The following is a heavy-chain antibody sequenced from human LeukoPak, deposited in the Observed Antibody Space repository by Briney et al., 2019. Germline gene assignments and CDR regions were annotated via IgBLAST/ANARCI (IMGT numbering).Heavy chain of an antibody. Sequence: SGGSLTLSCAASGFTFSDYYMSWIRQAPGKGLEWVSYISSGGSTIYYADSVKGRFTISRDNAKNSLYLQMNSLRAEDTAVYYCARGGAATVKYYGDSYWGQGTLVTVSS. CDR2: ISSGGSTI. D-gene: IGHD4-17*01. V-gene: IGHV3-11*04. CDR1: GFTFSDYY. J-gene: IGHJ4*02. CDR3: ARGGAATVKYYGDSY.